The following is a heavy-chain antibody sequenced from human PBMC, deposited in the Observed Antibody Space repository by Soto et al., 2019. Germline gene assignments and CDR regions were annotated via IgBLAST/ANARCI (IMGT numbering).Heavy chain of an antibody. J-gene: IGHJ4*02. Sequence: PSETLSLTCTVSGGSISSGDYYWTWIRQRPGEGLEWIAYSTCSGSVSYNPSLKSRVTMSEDTSKSQFSLQLSSLTAADTAVYYWASIPRWNIFGYFAHWGQGTLVTVSS. CDR3: ASIPRWNIFGYFAH. D-gene: IGHD3-3*01. CDR1: GGSISSGDYY. CDR2: STCSGSV. V-gene: IGHV4-31*03.